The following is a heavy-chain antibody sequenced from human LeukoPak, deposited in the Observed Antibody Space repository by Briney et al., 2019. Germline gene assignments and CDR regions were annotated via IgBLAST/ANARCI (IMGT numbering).Heavy chain of an antibody. CDR2: ITYEGSGK. Sequence: GGSLRLSCAASGFGFSNYGMHWVRQAPGKGLEWVAVITYEGSGKYYLDSVKGRFTITRDNSKNTPYLQMNSLRPEDTAVYYCAKTYHYGSGSYYNIHYWGQGTLVTVSS. J-gene: IGHJ4*02. V-gene: IGHV3-30*18. CDR3: AKTYHYGSGSYYNIHY. D-gene: IGHD3-10*01. CDR1: GFGFSNYG.